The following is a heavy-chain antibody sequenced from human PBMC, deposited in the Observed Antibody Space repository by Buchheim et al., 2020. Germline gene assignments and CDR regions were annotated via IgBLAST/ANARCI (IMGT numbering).Heavy chain of an antibody. D-gene: IGHD3-22*01. V-gene: IGHV4-39*07. CDR1: GGSIDSRNYY. Sequence: QLQLQESGPGLVKPSETLSLTCTVSGGSIDSRNYYWGWIRQPPGEGLEWIGTICSTGTTYYNPSFKSRLTISVDTSKKQFSLKLSSVTAADTAVYYCARDPYYYDNSGYKYFFDYWGQGIL. CDR2: ICSTGTT. CDR3: ARDPYYYDNSGYKYFFDY. J-gene: IGHJ4*02.